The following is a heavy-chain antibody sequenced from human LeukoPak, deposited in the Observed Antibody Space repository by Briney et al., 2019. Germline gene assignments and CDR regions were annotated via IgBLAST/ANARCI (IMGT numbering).Heavy chain of an antibody. CDR3: ARDAKDDFWSGYPYYYYGMDV. J-gene: IGHJ6*02. CDR2: ISAYNGNT. CDR1: GYTFTSYG. V-gene: IGHV1-18*01. D-gene: IGHD3-3*01. Sequence: ASVKVSCKGSGYTFTSYGISWVRQAPGQGLEWMGWISAYNGNTNYAQKLQGRVTMTTDTSTSTAYMELRSLRSDDAAVYYCARDAKDDFWSGYPYYYYGMDVWGQGTTVTVSS.